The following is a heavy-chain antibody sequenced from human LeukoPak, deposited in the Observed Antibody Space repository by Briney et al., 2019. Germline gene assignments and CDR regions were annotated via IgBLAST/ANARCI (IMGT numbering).Heavy chain of an antibody. CDR2: INPNSGGT. CDR3: ITAAENDFDY. Sequence: GASVKVSCKASGYTFTNFYLHWVRQAPRQGLEWMGWINPNSGGTNYAQRFQGRVTVTRDTSISTAFMELSRLKSDDTAVYYCITAAENDFDYWGQGTLVTVSS. V-gene: IGHV1-2*02. D-gene: IGHD6-13*01. J-gene: IGHJ4*02. CDR1: GYTFTNFY.